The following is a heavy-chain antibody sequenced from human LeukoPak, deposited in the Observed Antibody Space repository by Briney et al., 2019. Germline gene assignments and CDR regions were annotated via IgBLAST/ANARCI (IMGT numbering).Heavy chain of an antibody. V-gene: IGHV1-8*01. D-gene: IGHD4-17*01. J-gene: IGHJ4*02. CDR1: GYTFTSYD. CDR2: MNPNSGNT. Sequence: GASVKVSCKASGYTFTSYDINWVRQATGQGLEWMGWMNPNSGNTGYAQKFQGRVTMTRNTSISTAYMELSSLRSEDTAVYYCARSHGDSYYFDYWGQGTLVTVSS. CDR3: ARSHGDSYYFDY.